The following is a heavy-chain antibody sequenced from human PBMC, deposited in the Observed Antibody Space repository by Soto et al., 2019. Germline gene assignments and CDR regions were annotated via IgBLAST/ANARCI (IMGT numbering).Heavy chain of an antibody. CDR2: ISATGRTT. CDR1: GFTYSNYY. CDR3: EREGYSGPVAD. J-gene: IGHJ4*02. V-gene: IGHV3-11*01. Sequence: GGSLRLSCAASGFTYSNYYMNWIRQAPGKGLEWVSSISATGRTTYHADSVKGRFTISRDNGKNALFLQMDSLRGEDTAGYYCEREGYSGPVADRGQGTPVTVS. D-gene: IGHD6-25*01.